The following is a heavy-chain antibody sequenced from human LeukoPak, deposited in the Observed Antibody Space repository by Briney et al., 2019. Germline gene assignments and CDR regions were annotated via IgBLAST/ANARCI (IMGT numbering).Heavy chain of an antibody. V-gene: IGHV3-23*01. Sequence: GGSLRLSCAASGFTFSSYAMSWVRQAPGKGLEWVSAISGSGGSTYYADSVKGRFTISRDNAKNSLYLQMNSLRAEDTAVYYCARDGSESNYDFWSGYYTFDYWGQGTLVTVSS. CDR3: ARDGSESNYDFWSGYYTFDY. CDR2: ISGSGGST. J-gene: IGHJ4*02. CDR1: GFTFSSYA. D-gene: IGHD3-3*01.